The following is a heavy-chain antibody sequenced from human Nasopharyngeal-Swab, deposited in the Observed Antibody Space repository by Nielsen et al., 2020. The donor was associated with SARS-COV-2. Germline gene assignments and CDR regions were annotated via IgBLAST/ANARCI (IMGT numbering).Heavy chain of an antibody. V-gene: IGHV3-21*01. CDR3: ASDSRY. J-gene: IGHJ4*02. D-gene: IGHD2-2*01. CDR1: GFTFSDYT. Sequence: SLKISCAASGFTFSDYTMNWVRQPPGQGLERVSSISSSGSYMYYTESVKGRFTMSRDNAKNSLYLQMNSLRDEDTAVYYGASDSRYWGQGTLVTVSS. CDR2: ISSSGSYM.